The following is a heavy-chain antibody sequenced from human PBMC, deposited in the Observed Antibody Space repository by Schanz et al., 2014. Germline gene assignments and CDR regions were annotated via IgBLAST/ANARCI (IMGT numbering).Heavy chain of an antibody. J-gene: IGHJ3*02. CDR3: TTFNNRDALYI. Sequence: EVLLVESGGGLVKPGGSVRVSCAVSGFTVSGNYMNWVRQAPGKGLEWVGRIENNANGATTDYAAPVKGRFTVSRDDSRNTLYLQMNTLRTDDTALYYCTTFNNRDALYIWGQGTMVSVSS. V-gene: IGHV3-15*04. CDR1: GFTVSGNY. D-gene: IGHD1-20*01. CDR2: IENNANGATT.